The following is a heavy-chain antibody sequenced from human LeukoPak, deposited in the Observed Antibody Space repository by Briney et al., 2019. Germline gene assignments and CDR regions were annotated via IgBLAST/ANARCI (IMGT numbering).Heavy chain of an antibody. CDR1: GFTFSSYS. D-gene: IGHD3-22*01. CDR2: ISSSSSTI. J-gene: IGHJ4*02. CDR3: ATPYDPRSY. Sequence: PGGSLRLSCAASGFTFSSYSMNWVRQAPGKGLEWVSYISSSSSTIYYADSVTGRFTISRDNAKNSLYLQMNSLRVEDTAVYYCATPYDPRSYWGQGTLVTVSS. V-gene: IGHV3-48*01.